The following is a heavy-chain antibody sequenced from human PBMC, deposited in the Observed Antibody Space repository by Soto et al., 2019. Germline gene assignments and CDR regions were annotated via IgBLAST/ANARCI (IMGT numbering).Heavy chain of an antibody. V-gene: IGHV1-8*01. CDR2: MNPNSGNT. Sequence: QVQLVQSGAEVKKPGASVKVSCKASGYTFTSYDINWVRQATGQGLEWMGWMNPNSGNTGYAQKFQGRRTMTRNTSISTAYMELSSLRSEDTAVYYCARGPNSVPAAISYYYMDVWGKGTTVTVSS. CDR1: GYTFTSYD. D-gene: IGHD2-2*01. J-gene: IGHJ6*03. CDR3: ARGPNSVPAAISYYYMDV.